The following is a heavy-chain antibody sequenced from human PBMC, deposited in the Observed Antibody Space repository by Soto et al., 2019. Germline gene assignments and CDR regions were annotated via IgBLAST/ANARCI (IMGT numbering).Heavy chain of an antibody. V-gene: IGHV1-69*01. CDR3: ARAYYYDSSGYARGGYFDY. D-gene: IGHD3-22*01. CDR1: GGTFSSYA. CDR2: INPIFGTA. J-gene: IGHJ4*02. Sequence: QVQLVQSGAEVKKPGSSVKVSCKASGGTFSSYAISWVRQAPGQGLEWMGGINPIFGTANYAQKFQGRVTITADESTSTAYMELSSLRSEDTAVYYCARAYYYDSSGYARGGYFDYWGQGTLVTVSS.